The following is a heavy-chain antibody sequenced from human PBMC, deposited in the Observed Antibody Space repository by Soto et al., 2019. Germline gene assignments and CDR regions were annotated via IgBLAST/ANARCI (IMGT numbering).Heavy chain of an antibody. D-gene: IGHD6-19*01. J-gene: IGHJ5*02. Sequence: QVQLVESGGGVVQPGRSLRLSCAASGFTFSSYGMHWVRQAPGKGLEWVAVIWYDGSNKYYADSVKGRFTISRDNSKNTLYTQMNSLRDEEKAVYYCARALAVAGTEDWFDPWGQGTLVTVSS. CDR3: ARALAVAGTEDWFDP. CDR1: GFTFSSYG. V-gene: IGHV3-33*01. CDR2: IWYDGSNK.